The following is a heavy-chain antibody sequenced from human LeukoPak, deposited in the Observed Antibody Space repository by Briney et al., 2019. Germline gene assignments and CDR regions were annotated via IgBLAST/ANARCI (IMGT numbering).Heavy chain of an antibody. CDR3: ARGPDTAIVSTDV. V-gene: IGHV1-69*04. Sequence: SVKVSCKASGGTFSSYAISWVRQAPGQGLEWMGRIIPMLGIANYAQKFQGRVTITPDRSTSTAYMELSSLRSEDTAGDYCARGPDTAIVSTDVWGQGATVTASS. J-gene: IGHJ6*02. D-gene: IGHD5-18*01. CDR1: GGTFSSYA. CDR2: IIPMLGIA.